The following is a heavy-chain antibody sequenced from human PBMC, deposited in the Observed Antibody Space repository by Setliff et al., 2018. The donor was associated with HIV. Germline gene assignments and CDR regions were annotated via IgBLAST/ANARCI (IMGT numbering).Heavy chain of an antibody. CDR3: ARAGAEVTSHFDH. CDR1: GYTFINYG. J-gene: IGHJ4*02. D-gene: IGHD2-21*02. V-gene: IGHV1-18*01. CDR2: ISAYNGNT. Sequence: PSVKVSCKAFGYTFINYGISWVRQAPGQGLEWMGWISAYNGNTNYPQKLQDRVTMTTDTSTSTAYMELRSLRSDDTAVYYCARAGAEVTSHFDHWGQGTLVIVSS.